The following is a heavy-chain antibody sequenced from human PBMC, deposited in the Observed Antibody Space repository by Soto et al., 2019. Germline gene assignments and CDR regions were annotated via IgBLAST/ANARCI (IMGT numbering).Heavy chain of an antibody. CDR1: GGSITTSNYC. CDR3: ARLDGKSADYYYGMDV. J-gene: IGHJ6*02. Sequence: PSETLSLTCSVSGGSITTSNYCWGWIRQPPGKGLEWIASIHYTGSTYYNPSLKSRVTISVDTSKNQFSLKLSSVTAADTAVYYCARLDGKSADYYYGMDVWGQGNTVTVSS. V-gene: IGHV4-39*01. CDR2: IHYTGST. D-gene: IGHD6-19*01.